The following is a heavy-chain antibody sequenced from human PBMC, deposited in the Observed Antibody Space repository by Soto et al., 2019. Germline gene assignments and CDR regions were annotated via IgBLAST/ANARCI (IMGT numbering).Heavy chain of an antibody. Sequence: QVQLQQSGPGAVKPSQNLSLTCAISGDSVSSNSAAWNWIRQSPSRGLEWLGRTYYRSKWYNDYAVSVKSRITIHPDTSETQFSLRLNSVSPEDTAVYSCARGASSSGSWFDPWGQGTLVTVSS. D-gene: IGHD6-13*01. CDR1: GDSVSSNSAA. CDR2: TYYRSKWYN. CDR3: ARGASSSGSWFDP. V-gene: IGHV6-1*01. J-gene: IGHJ5*02.